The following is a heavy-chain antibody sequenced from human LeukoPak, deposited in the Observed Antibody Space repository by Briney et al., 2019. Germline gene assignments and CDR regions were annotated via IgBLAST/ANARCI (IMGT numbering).Heavy chain of an antibody. Sequence: SETLSLTCTVSGGSISSYYWSWIRQPPGKGLEWIGYIYYSESTNYNPSHKSRVTISVDTSKNQFSLKLSSVTAADTAVYYCARGGYSRLFDPWGQGTLVTVSS. D-gene: IGHD5-18*01. CDR1: GGSISSYY. CDR3: ARGGYSRLFDP. J-gene: IGHJ5*02. CDR2: IYYSEST. V-gene: IGHV4-59*01.